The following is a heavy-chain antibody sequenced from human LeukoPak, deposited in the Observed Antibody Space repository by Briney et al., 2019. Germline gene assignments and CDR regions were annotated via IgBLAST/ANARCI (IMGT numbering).Heavy chain of an antibody. D-gene: IGHD6-13*01. Sequence: GGSLRLSCAVSGFTFSNYAMDWVRQAPGRGLEWVAVISHDESRQDYADPVKGRFTISRDNSQNTLFLQMNSLRIEDTAVYYCARVVDGGSSWYSPMEYWGQGTRVTVSS. CDR3: ARVVDGGSSWYSPMEY. J-gene: IGHJ4*02. CDR2: ISHDESRQ. V-gene: IGHV3-30*04. CDR1: GFTFSNYA.